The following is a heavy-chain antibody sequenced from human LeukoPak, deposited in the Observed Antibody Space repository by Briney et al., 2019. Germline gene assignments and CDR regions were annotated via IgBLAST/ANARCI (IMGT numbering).Heavy chain of an antibody. J-gene: IGHJ3*02. CDR1: GFSFTTYW. Sequence: PGGSLRLSCAASGFSFTTYWMSWVRQPPGKGLEWIGEIYHSGSTNYNPSLKSRVTISVDTSKNQFSLKLSSVTAANTAVYYCARHAAGSHAFDIWGQGTMVTVSS. V-gene: IGHV4-4*02. CDR2: IYHSGST. D-gene: IGHD6-13*01. CDR3: ARHAAGSHAFDI.